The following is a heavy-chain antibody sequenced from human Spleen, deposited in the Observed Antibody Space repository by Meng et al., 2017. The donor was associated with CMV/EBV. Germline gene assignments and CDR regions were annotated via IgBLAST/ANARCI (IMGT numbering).Heavy chain of an antibody. CDR1: GYTFTNYD. CDR2: ISAYNGNT. D-gene: IGHD2-2*01. CDR3: ARDPVVPAGRGWFDP. J-gene: IGHJ5*02. V-gene: IGHV1-18*01. Sequence: ASVKVSCKASGYTFTNYDIHWVRQATGQGLEWMGWISAYNGNTNYAQKLQGRVTMTTDTSTSTAYMELRSLRSDDTAVYYCARDPVVPAGRGWFDPWGQGTLVTVSS.